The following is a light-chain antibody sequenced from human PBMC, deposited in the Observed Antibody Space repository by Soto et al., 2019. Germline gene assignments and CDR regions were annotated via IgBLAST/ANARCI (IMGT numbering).Light chain of an antibody. CDR2: DAS. V-gene: IGKV3-11*01. Sequence: EIVLTQSPATLSLSPGERATLSCRASQSVSSYLAWYQQKPGQAPRLLIYDASNRATGIPARFSGSGSGTDFTLTISSLEPEDFAVYYCHQRRQWPNTFGQGTKLEIK. CDR3: HQRRQWPNT. J-gene: IGKJ2*01. CDR1: QSVSSY.